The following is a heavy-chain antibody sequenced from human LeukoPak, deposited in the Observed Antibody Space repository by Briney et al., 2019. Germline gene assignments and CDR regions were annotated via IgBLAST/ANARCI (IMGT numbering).Heavy chain of an antibody. V-gene: IGHV1-18*01. D-gene: IGHD1-1*01. Sequence: ASVKVSCKASGYTFTSSGISWVRQAPGQGLEWMGWIDAYNGNTNYAQKLQGRVTMTTDTSATTAYMELRSLRLDDTAVYYCARAGSYSYMDVWGKGTTVTVSS. J-gene: IGHJ6*03. CDR1: GYTFTSSG. CDR2: IDAYNGNT. CDR3: ARAGSYSYMDV.